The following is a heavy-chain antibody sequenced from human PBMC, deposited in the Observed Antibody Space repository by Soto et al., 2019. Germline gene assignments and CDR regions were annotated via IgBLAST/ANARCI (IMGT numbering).Heavy chain of an antibody. V-gene: IGHV3-7*03. J-gene: IGHJ4*02. CDR3: ARLTEAVTTFVY. CDR1: GFNFSSYW. CDR2: TKRDASET. Sequence: GGSLRLSCEGTGFNFSSYWMHWVRQAPGKGLEWVANTKRDASETYYADSVRGRFTISRDNAKNSLFLQMNSLSAEDTAVYYCARLTEAVTTFVYWGQGTPVTVSS. D-gene: IGHD1-1*01.